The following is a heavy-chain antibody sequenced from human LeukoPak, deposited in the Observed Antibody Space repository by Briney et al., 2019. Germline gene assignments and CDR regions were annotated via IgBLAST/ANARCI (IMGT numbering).Heavy chain of an antibody. J-gene: IGHJ4*02. CDR2: IKQDGSEK. CDR1: GFTFSSYW. Sequence: PGGSLRLSCAASGFTFSSYWMSWVRQAPGKGLEWVANIKQDGSEKYYVDSVKGRFTISRDNAKNSLYLQMNSLRAEDTAVYYCARDGGRWSRLPDYWGQGTLVTVSS. V-gene: IGHV3-7*01. D-gene: IGHD2-15*01. CDR3: ARDGGRWSRLPDY.